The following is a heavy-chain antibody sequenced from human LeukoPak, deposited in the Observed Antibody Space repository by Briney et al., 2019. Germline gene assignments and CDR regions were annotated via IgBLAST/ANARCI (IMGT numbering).Heavy chain of an antibody. V-gene: IGHV1-46*01. Sequence: GASVKVSCKASGYTFTSYYMHWVRQAPGEGLEWMGIINPTGGSTSYAQKFQGRVTITIDTSISTAYMELSSLRAEDTAVYYCAREGLDYWGQGTLVTVSS. CDR3: AREGLDY. J-gene: IGHJ4*02. CDR2: INPTGGST. CDR1: GYTFTSYY.